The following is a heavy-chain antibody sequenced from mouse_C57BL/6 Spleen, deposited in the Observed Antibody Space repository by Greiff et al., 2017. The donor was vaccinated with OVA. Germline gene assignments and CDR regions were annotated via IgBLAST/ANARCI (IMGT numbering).Heavy chain of an antibody. CDR2: IDPETGGT. CDR3: TRRPASYYFDY. V-gene: IGHV1-15*01. J-gene: IGHJ2*01. D-gene: IGHD6-1*01. CDR1: GYTFTDYE. Sequence: VQLQQSGAELVRPGASVTLSCKASGYTFTDYEMHWVKQTPVHGLEWIGAIDPETGGTAYNQKFKGKAILTADKSSSTAYMELRSLTSEDSAVYYCTRRPASYYFDYWGQGTTLTVSS.